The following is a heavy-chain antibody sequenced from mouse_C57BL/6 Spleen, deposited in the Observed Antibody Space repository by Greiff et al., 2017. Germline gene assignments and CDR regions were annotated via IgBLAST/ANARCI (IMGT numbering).Heavy chain of an antibody. D-gene: IGHD2-5*01. CDR3: TTGYSNYYYAMDY. V-gene: IGHV14-4*01. CDR2: IDPENGDT. J-gene: IGHJ4*01. Sequence: EVQLQQSGAELVRPGASVKLSCTASGFNIKDDYMHWVKQRPEQGLEWIGWIDPENGDTEYASKFQGKATITADTSSNTAYLQLSSLTSEDTAVYYGTTGYSNYYYAMDYWGQGTSVTVSS. CDR1: GFNIKDDY.